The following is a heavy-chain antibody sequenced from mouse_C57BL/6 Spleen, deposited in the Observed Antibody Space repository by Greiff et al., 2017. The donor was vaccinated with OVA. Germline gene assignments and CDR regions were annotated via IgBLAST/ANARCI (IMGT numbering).Heavy chain of an antibody. V-gene: IGHV1-53*01. CDR2: INPSNGGT. CDR1: GYTFTSYW. Sequence: VQLQQSGTELVKPGASVKLSCKASGYTFTSYWMHWVKQRPGQGLEWIGNINPSNGGTNYNEKFKSKATLTVDKSSSTAYMQLSSLTAEDSAVYYCARSGGSSSPFAYWGQGTLVTVSA. CDR3: ARSGGSSSPFAY. J-gene: IGHJ3*01. D-gene: IGHD1-1*01.